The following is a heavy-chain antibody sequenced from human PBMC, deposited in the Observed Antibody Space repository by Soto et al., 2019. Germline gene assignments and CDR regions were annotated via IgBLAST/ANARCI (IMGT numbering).Heavy chain of an antibody. Sequence: SETLSLTCTVSGGSISRYYWSWIRQPPGKGLEWIGYIYYSGSTNYNPSLKSRVTISVDTSKNQFSLKLSSVTAADTAVYYCARVPLYYDILTGYLPPYYYYGMDVWGQGTTVTVSS. V-gene: IGHV4-59*01. CDR2: IYYSGST. J-gene: IGHJ6*02. D-gene: IGHD3-9*01. CDR3: ARVPLYYDILTGYLPPYYYYGMDV. CDR1: GGSISRYY.